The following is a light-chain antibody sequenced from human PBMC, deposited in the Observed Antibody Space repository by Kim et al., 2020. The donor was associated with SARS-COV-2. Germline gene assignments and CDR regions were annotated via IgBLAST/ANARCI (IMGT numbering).Light chain of an antibody. Sequence: QSVLTQPPSVSGAPGQRVTISCTGSSSNIGAGYDVHWYQQLPGTAPKLLIYVNTKRPSGVPDRISGSKSGTSASLAITGLQAEDEADYYCQSYDSSLTSVVFGGGTKLTVL. CDR1: SSNIGAGYD. CDR3: QSYDSSLTSVV. J-gene: IGLJ2*01. CDR2: VNT. V-gene: IGLV1-40*01.